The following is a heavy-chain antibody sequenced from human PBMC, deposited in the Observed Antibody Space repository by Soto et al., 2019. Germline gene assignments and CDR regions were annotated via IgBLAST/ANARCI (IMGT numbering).Heavy chain of an antibody. CDR3: ARDGPSRHPWPKFRYFDY. V-gene: IGHV3-48*03. CDR1: GFTFSSYE. D-gene: IGHD2-15*01. J-gene: IGHJ4*02. CDR2: ISSSGSTI. Sequence: GSLRLSCAASGFTFSSYEMNWVRQAPGKGLEWVSYISSSGSTIYYADSVKGRFTISRDNAKNSLYLQMNSLRAEDTAVYYCARDGPSRHPWPKFRYFDYWGQGTLVTVSS.